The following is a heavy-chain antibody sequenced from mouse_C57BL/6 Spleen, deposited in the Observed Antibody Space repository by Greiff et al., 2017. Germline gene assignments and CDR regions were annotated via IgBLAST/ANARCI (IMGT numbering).Heavy chain of an antibody. CDR2: IYPGSGST. D-gene: IGHD1-1*01. J-gene: IGHJ2*01. CDR1: GYTFTSYW. V-gene: IGHV1-55*01. Sequence: QVQLQQPGAELVKPGASVKMSCKASGYTFTSYWITWVKQRPGQGLEWIGDIYPGSGSTNYNEKFKSKATLTVDTSSSTAYMQLSSLTSEDSAVYYCARRGCGSRYDYWGQGTTLSVSS. CDR3: ARRGCGSRYDY.